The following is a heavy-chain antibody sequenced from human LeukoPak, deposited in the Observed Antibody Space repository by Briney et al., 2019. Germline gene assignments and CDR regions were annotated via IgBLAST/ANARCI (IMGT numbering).Heavy chain of an antibody. D-gene: IGHD4-23*01. CDR2: ISDSGGST. CDR1: GFPFSSYA. J-gene: IGHJ4*02. CDR3: AKATSVVTLFDY. Sequence: PGGSLGLSCSASGFPFSSYAMHWVRQAPGKGLEYVSAISDSGGSTYYADSVKGRFTISRDNSKNTLYLQMNSLRAEDTAVYYCAKATSVVTLFDYWGQGTLVTVSS. V-gene: IGHV3-64*04.